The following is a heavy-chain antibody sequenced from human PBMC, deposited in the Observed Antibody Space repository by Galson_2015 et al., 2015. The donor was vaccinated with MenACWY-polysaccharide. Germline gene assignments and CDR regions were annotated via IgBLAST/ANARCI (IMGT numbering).Heavy chain of an antibody. V-gene: IGHV1-2*06. Sequence: SVKVSCKASGYTFTDYYLHWVRQAPGQGLEWMGRITPNSGDTNYAQKFQGRVTMTRDTSISTAYMELSRLRSDDTAVYYCARDGHNYDFDYWGLGTLVTVSS. D-gene: IGHD5-18*01. CDR2: ITPNSGDT. J-gene: IGHJ4*02. CDR1: GYTFTDYY. CDR3: ARDGHNYDFDY.